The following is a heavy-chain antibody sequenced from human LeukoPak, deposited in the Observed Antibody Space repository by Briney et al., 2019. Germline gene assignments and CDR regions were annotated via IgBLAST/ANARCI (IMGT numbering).Heavy chain of an antibody. CDR2: IYHSGTT. V-gene: IGHV4-59*01. CDR3: ARDLVDTPGAFDI. D-gene: IGHD2-15*01. Sequence: SETLSLTCTVSCGSIRVYYWTWIRQPPGKGRGWIGYIYHSGTTNYNPSLKSRVTISFDTSKIQFSLKLNSVTAADTAVYYCARDLVDTPGAFDIWGQGTMVTVSS. CDR1: CGSIRVYY. J-gene: IGHJ3*02.